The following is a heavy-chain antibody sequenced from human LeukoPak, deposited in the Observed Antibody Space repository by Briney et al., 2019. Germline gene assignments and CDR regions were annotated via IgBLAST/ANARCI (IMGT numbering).Heavy chain of an antibody. V-gene: IGHV4-4*07. CDR1: CGSISGYY. Sequence: SETLSLTSTSSCGSISGYYCSLIRQPAGKGLGWIGRIYNSGSTNYNPSLKSRVTMSVDTSKNQFSLKLSSVTAADTAVYYCAREDGYNSPYYWGQGTLVTVSS. J-gene: IGHJ4*02. CDR2: IYNSGST. CDR3: AREDGYNSPYY. D-gene: IGHD5-24*01.